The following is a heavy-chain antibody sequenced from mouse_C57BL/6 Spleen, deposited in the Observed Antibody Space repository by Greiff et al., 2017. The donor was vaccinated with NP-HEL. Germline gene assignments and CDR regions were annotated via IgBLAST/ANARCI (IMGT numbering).Heavy chain of an antibody. CDR1: GYTFTDYY. CDR3: ARRGNDYDGGAWFAY. J-gene: IGHJ3*01. D-gene: IGHD2-4*01. V-gene: IGHV1-19*01. Sequence: EVQLQQSGPVLVKPGASVKMSCKASGYTFTDYYMNWVKQSHGKSLEWIGVINPYNGGTSYNQKFKGKATLTVDKSSSTAYMALNSLTSEDSAVYYCARRGNDYDGGAWFAYWGQGTLVTVSA. CDR2: INPYNGGT.